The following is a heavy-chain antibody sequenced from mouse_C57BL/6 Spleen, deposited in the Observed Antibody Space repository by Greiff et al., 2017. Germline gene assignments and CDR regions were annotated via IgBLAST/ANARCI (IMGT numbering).Heavy chain of an antibody. J-gene: IGHJ2*01. V-gene: IGHV1-55*01. D-gene: IGHD1-1*02. CDR1: GYTFTSYW. CDR2: IYPGSGST. Sequence: VQLQQPGAELVKPGASVKMSCKASGYTFTSYWITWVKQRPGQGLEWIGDIYPGSGSTNYNEKFKSKATLTVDTSSSTAYMQLSSLTSEDSAVYYCARGDCGSYAKVFDYWGQGTTLTVSS. CDR3: ARGDCGSYAKVFDY.